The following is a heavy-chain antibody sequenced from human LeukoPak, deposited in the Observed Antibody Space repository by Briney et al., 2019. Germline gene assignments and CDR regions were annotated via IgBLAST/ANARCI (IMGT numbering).Heavy chain of an antibody. D-gene: IGHD5-24*01. J-gene: IGHJ3*02. CDR2: RKEDGSEI. CDR1: GFTFTTFW. V-gene: IGHV3-7*01. Sequence: QTGGSLRLSCAASGFTFTTFWMTWVRQAPGKGLEWVAKRKEDGSEIDYVDSVKGRFTISRDNAKNSLHLQMNYLRAEDTAVYYCARMQMDTGYRPFDIWGQGTMVDVSS. CDR3: ARMQMDTGYRPFDI.